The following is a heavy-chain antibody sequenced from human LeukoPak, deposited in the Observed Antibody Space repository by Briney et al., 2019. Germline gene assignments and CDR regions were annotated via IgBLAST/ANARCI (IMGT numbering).Heavy chain of an antibody. Sequence: GGSLRLSCAASGFTVSSNYMSWVRQAPGKGLEWVANIKQDGSEKYYVDSVKGRSTISRDNAKNSLYLQMNSLRAEDTAVYYCARDRNGYYFDYWGQGTLVTVSS. CDR3: ARDRNGYYFDY. CDR1: GFTVSSNY. CDR2: IKQDGSEK. J-gene: IGHJ4*02. D-gene: IGHD3-22*01. V-gene: IGHV3-7*01.